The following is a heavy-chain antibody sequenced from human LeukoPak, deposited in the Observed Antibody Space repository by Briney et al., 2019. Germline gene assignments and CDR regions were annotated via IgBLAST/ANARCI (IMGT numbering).Heavy chain of an antibody. D-gene: IGHD3/OR15-3a*01. Sequence: PGGSLRLSCAASGFTFSSYGIHWVRQAPGKGLEWVALISYDGSNTYYADSVKGRFTISRDNSKNTLYLQMHSLRAEDTAVYYCARRSRYDFSTHYYGLDVWGQGTTVTVSS. CDR3: ARRSRYDFSTHYYGLDV. J-gene: IGHJ6*02. V-gene: IGHV3-30*03. CDR1: GFTFSSYG. CDR2: ISYDGSNT.